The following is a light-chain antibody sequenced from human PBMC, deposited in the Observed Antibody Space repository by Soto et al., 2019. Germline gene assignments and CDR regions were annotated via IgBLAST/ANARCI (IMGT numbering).Light chain of an antibody. CDR3: AAWDDSLNLWV. V-gene: IGLV1-44*01. Sequence: QPVLTQPPSASGTPGQRVTISCSGSSSNIGSNTVNWYQQLPGTAPKLLIYSNNQRPSGVPDRFSGSKSGTSASLALSGLQSEDEADYYCAAWDDSLNLWVFGGGTKLTVL. CDR2: SNN. J-gene: IGLJ3*02. CDR1: SSNIGSNT.